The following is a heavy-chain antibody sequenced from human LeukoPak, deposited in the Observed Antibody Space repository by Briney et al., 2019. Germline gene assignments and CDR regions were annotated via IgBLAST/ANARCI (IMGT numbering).Heavy chain of an antibody. D-gene: IGHD2-2*01. Sequence: SQTLSLTCTVSGGSISSGGYYWSWIRQPPGKGLEWLGYIYHSGSTYYNPSLKSRVTISVDRSKNQFSLKLSSVTAADTAVYYCARVPLGYCSSTSCYYYYMDVWGKGTTATVSS. J-gene: IGHJ6*03. CDR3: ARVPLGYCSSTSCYYYYMDV. CDR1: GGSISSGGYY. CDR2: IYHSGST. V-gene: IGHV4-30-2*01.